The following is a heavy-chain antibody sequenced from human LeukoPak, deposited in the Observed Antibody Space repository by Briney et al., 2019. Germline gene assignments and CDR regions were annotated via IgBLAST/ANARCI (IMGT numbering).Heavy chain of an antibody. V-gene: IGHV3-23*01. CDR3: ARGPPEGSGSYGYYGMDV. J-gene: IGHJ6*02. Sequence: GGSLRLSCAASGFTFSSYAMSWVRQAPGKGLEWVSDISGSGGSTYYADSVKGRFTISRDNSKNTLYLQMNSLRAEDTAVYYCARGPPEGSGSYGYYGMDVWGQGTTVTVSS. D-gene: IGHD3-10*01. CDR2: ISGSGGST. CDR1: GFTFSSYA.